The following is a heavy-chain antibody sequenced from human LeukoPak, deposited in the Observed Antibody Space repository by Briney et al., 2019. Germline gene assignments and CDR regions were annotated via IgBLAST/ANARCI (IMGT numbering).Heavy chain of an antibody. J-gene: IGHJ4*02. CDR2: ISSSSSTI. CDR3: ARRAGAYSHPYDY. D-gene: IGHD4/OR15-4a*01. V-gene: IGHV3-48*01. CDR1: GFAFRNYS. Sequence: PGGSLRLSCAASGFAFRNYSMNWVRQAPGKGLEWVSYISSSSSTIYYADSVKGRFTISRDNSKNTLYLQMNSLRAEDTAVYYCARRAGAYSHPYDYWGQGTLVTVSS.